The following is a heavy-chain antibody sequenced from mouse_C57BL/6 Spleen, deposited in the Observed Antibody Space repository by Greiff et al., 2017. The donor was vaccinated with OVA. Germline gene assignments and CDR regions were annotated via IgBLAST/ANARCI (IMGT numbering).Heavy chain of an antibody. J-gene: IGHJ1*03. D-gene: IGHD1-1*01. V-gene: IGHV1-81*01. CDR1: GYTFTSYG. CDR2: IYPRSGNT. Sequence: VQLQQSGAELARPGASVKLSCKASGYTFTSYGISWVKQRTGQGLEWIGEIYPRSGNTYYNEKFKGKATLTADKSSSTAYMELRSLTSEDSAVYFCARSYYGSSPYWYFDVWGTGTTVTVSS. CDR3: ARSYYGSSPYWYFDV.